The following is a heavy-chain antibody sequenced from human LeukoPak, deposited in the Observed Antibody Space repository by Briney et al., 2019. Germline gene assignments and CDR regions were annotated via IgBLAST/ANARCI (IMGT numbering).Heavy chain of an antibody. J-gene: IGHJ6*03. Sequence: GGSLRLSRATSGFTFRNYGMHWVRQATGKGLEWVSFIWSDGNNRFYADSVKGRFTISRDNSKKMLYLQMDTLRAEDTALYYCAKDPGASVSGFYMDVWGKGTTVIVSS. V-gene: IGHV3-30*02. CDR3: AKDPGASVSGFYMDV. CDR1: GFTFRNYG. CDR2: IWSDGNNR. D-gene: IGHD2-8*02.